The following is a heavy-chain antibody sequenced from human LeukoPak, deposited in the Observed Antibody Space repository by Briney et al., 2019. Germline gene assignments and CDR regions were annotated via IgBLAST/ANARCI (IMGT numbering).Heavy chain of an antibody. CDR1: GFTFSSYA. J-gene: IGHJ4*02. CDR2: ISSNGGST. CDR3: ARSGTLWNYPLFDY. Sequence: GGSLRLSCAASGFTFSSYAMHWVRQAPGKGLEYVSAISSNGGSTYYANSVKGRFTISRDNSKNTLYLQMGSLRAEDMAVYYCARSGTLWNYPLFDYWGQGTLVTVSS. V-gene: IGHV3-64*01. D-gene: IGHD1-7*01.